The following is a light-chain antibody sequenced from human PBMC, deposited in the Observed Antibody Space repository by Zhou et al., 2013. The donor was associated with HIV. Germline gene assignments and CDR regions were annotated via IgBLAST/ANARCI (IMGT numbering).Light chain of an antibody. CDR3: QQYGSSFT. V-gene: IGKV3-11*01. Sequence: EIVLTQSPATLSLSPGERATLSCRASQSVSSYLAWYQQKPGQAPRLLIHDASNRATGIPARFSGSGSGTDFTLTISSLEPEDFAVYYCQQYGSSFTFGPGTKVDIK. CDR2: DAS. CDR1: QSVSSY. J-gene: IGKJ3*01.